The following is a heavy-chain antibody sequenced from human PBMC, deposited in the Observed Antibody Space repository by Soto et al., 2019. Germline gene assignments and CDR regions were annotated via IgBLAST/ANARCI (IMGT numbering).Heavy chain of an antibody. Sequence: PSETLSLTCTVSGGSISSGGYYWSWIRQHPGKGLEWIGYVYYSGSTYYNPSLKSRVTISVDTSKNQFSLKLSSVTAADTAVYYCASGGRLVPFDYWGQGTLVTVSS. J-gene: IGHJ4*02. D-gene: IGHD6-19*01. CDR3: ASGGRLVPFDY. CDR2: VYYSGST. CDR1: GGSISSGGYY. V-gene: IGHV4-31*03.